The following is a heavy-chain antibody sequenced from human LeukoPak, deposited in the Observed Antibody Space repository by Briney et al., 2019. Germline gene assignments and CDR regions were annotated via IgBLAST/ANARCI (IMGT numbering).Heavy chain of an antibody. V-gene: IGHV4-34*01. J-gene: IGHJ4*02. CDR3: ARAGSGLLWFGEAIDY. D-gene: IGHD3-10*01. Sequence: PSETLSLTCAVYGGSFSGYYWSWIRQPPGKGLEWIGEINHRGSTNYNPSLKSRVTLSVDMSKNQFSLKLSSVTAADTAVYYCARAGSGLLWFGEAIDYWGQGTLVTVSS. CDR1: GGSFSGYY. CDR2: INHRGST.